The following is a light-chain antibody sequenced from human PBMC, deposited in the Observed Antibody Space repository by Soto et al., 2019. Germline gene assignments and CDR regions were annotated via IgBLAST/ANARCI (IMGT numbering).Light chain of an antibody. CDR3: LQLNTYPWT. Sequence: IQMTQSPSSLSASVGDRLSITCRASQVITNDLGWYQQKPGKAPKRLIYAASTLQSGDPSRFSGSGSGTEFTLSISSLQPEDVSTYYCLQLNTYPWTFGQGTKVEIK. J-gene: IGKJ1*01. CDR1: QVITND. CDR2: AAS. V-gene: IGKV1-17*01.